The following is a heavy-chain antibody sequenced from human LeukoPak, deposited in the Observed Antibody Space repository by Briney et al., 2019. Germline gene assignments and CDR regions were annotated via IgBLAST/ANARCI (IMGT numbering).Heavy chain of an antibody. CDR1: GYTFTSHG. J-gene: IGHJ3*02. D-gene: IGHD5-24*01. CDR2: ISTYNGNT. Sequence: ASVKVSCKASGYTFTSHGISWVRQAPGQGLEWMGWISTYNGNTNYAQKLQGRVSMTTDTSTSTAYMDLRSLRSDDTAVYYCARDRDGYRGFDAFDIWGQGTMVTVSS. CDR3: ARDRDGYRGFDAFDI. V-gene: IGHV1-18*01.